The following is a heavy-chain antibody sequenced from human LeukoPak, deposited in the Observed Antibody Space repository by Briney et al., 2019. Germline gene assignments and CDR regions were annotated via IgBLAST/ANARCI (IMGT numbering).Heavy chain of an antibody. Sequence: GSLRLSCAASGFTFSSYAMSWVRQAPGKGLEWVSGISGSGGSTYYADSVKGRFTISRDNSKNTLYLQMNSLRAEDTAVYYCARCDFWSDFPYYFDYWGQGTLVTVSS. CDR2: ISGSGGST. J-gene: IGHJ4*02. D-gene: IGHD3-3*01. V-gene: IGHV3-23*01. CDR1: GFTFSSYA. CDR3: ARCDFWSDFPYYFDY.